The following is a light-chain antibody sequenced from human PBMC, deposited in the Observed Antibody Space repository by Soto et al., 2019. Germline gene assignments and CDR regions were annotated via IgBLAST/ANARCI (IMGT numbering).Light chain of an antibody. J-gene: IGKJ5*01. CDR3: QQYGGSPLIT. CDR1: QSVLNNY. V-gene: IGKV3-20*01. CDR2: VAS. Sequence: EIVLTQSPGTLSLSPGERATLSCRASQSVLNNYLAWYQQKPGQAPRLLIYVASRRATGIPDRFSGSGSGTDFTLTISRLEPADFAVYYCQQYGGSPLITFGQGTRLEIK.